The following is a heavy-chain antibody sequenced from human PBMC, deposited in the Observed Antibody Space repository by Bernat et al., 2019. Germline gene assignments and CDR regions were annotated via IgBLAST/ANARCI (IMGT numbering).Heavy chain of an antibody. V-gene: IGHV4-59*01. Sequence: QVQLQESGPGLVKPSQTLSLTCTVSGGSISSYYWSRIRQPPGKGLEWIGYIYYSGSTNYNPSLKSRVTISVDTSKNQFSLKLSSVTAADTAVYYCARGLVAPYSSSPVIDYWGQGTLVTVSS. CDR1: GGSISSYY. CDR2: IYYSGST. J-gene: IGHJ4*02. CDR3: ARGLVAPYSSSPVIDY. D-gene: IGHD6-6*01.